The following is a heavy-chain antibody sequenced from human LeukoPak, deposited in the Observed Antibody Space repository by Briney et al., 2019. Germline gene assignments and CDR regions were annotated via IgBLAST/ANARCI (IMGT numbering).Heavy chain of an antibody. Sequence: GASVKVSCKASGGTFSSYAISWVRQAPGQGLEWMGGIIPIFGTANYAQKFQGRVTITTDESTSTAYTELSSLRSEDTAVYYCARAGAIVATYFDYWGQGTLVTVSS. V-gene: IGHV1-69*05. CDR3: ARAGAIVATYFDY. D-gene: IGHD5-12*01. J-gene: IGHJ4*02. CDR2: IIPIFGTA. CDR1: GGTFSSYA.